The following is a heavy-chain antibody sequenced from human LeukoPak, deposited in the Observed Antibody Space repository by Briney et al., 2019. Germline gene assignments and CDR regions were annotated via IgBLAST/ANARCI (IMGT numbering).Heavy chain of an antibody. D-gene: IGHD6-19*01. CDR1: GFTFGDYA. Sequence: GGSLRLSCTASGFTFGDYAMSWVRQAPGKGLEWVGFIRSKAYGGTTEYAASVKGRFTISRDDSKSIAYLQMNSLKTEDTAVYYCTRARYSSGWYGKYYFDYWGQGTLVTVSS. CDR2: IRSKAYGGTT. J-gene: IGHJ4*02. CDR3: TRARYSSGWYGKYYFDY. V-gene: IGHV3-49*04.